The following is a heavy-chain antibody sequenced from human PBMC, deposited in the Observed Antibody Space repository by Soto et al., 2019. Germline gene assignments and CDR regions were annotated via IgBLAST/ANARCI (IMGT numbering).Heavy chain of an antibody. D-gene: IGHD3-16*01. Sequence: EVQLVESGVCLVQPGGSLRLSSLASGFTLSRYSMNWVRQAPGKGLEGVSYISRCSSTIYYADSVKGRFTISRDNAENSLYLQMNSLRADDTAVYYCAIDLAGGIPDYWCPRTRVTVSS. V-gene: IGHV3-48*01. CDR2: ISRCSSTI. CDR3: AIDLAGGIPDY. J-gene: IGHJ4*02. CDR1: GFTLSRYS.